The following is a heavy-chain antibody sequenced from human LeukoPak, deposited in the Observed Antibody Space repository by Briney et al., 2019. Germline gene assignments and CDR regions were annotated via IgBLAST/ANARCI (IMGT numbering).Heavy chain of an antibody. CDR1: GFTFNSYA. J-gene: IGHJ5*02. D-gene: IGHD3-22*01. V-gene: IGHV3-23*01. CDR2: ISGGGVNT. CDR3: AKTLGYSGYFSP. Sequence: GGSLRLSCAASGFTFNSYAMAWVRQAPGQGLEWVSAISGGGVNTYYADSVKGRSTISRDNSKNMLYLQMNSLRAEDTAVYYCAKTLGYSGYFSPWGQGTLVTVSS.